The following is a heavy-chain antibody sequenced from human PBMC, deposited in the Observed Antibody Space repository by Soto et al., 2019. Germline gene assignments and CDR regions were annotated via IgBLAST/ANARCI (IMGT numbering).Heavy chain of an antibody. CDR1: GFTFSSYA. CDR2: ISGSGGST. J-gene: IGHJ4*02. CDR3: ARGRRQKSYIVVVPAAHYDY. Sequence: PGGSLRLSCAASGFTFSSYAMSWVRQAPGKGLEWVSAISGSGGSTYYADSVKGRFTISRENAKNTLYLQMNSLRAEDTAVYYFARGRRQKSYIVVVPAAHYDYWGQGTLVTVS. V-gene: IGHV3-23*01. D-gene: IGHD2-2*01.